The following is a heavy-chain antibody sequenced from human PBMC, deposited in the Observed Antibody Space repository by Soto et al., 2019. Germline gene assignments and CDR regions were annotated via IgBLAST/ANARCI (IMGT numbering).Heavy chain of an antibody. J-gene: IGHJ6*02. CDR1: GGSVSSGDYF. CDR2: IYYSGST. CDR3: ARSPNYYYYGFDV. V-gene: IGHV4-61*08. Sequence: SETLSLTCTVSGGSVSSGDYFWSWLRQSPGKRLEWIAYIYYSGSTNYNPSLKSRATISVDTSRSQVSLTLTSMTAADAALYYCARSPNYYYYGFDVWGQGTAVTVSS. D-gene: IGHD3-10*01.